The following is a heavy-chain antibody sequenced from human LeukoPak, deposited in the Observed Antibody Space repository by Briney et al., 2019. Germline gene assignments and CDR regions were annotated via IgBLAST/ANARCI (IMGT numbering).Heavy chain of an antibody. CDR3: AREVVPAAGMDV. CDR2: IIPIFGTA. CDR1: GGTFSSYA. D-gene: IGHD2-2*01. Sequence: RASVKVSCKASGGTFSSYAISWVRQAPGQGLEWMGGIIPIFGTANYAQKFQGRVTITADESTSTAYMELSSLRSEDTAVYYCAREVVPAAGMDVWGQGTTVTVSS. V-gene: IGHV1-69*13. J-gene: IGHJ6*02.